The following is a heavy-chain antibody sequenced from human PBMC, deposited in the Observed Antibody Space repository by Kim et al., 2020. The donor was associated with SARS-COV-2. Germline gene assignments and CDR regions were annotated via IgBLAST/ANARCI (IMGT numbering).Heavy chain of an antibody. D-gene: IGHD6-13*01. V-gene: IGHV3-30*01. CDR3: ARDPLDVAAAGSDYYYGMDV. J-gene: IGHJ6*02. Sequence: RFTIARDNSKNPLYLQMNSLRAEDTAVYYCARDPLDVAAAGSDYYYGMDVWGQGTTVTVSS.